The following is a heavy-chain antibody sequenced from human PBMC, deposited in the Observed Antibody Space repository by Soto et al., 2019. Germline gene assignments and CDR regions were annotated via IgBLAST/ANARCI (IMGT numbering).Heavy chain of an antibody. V-gene: IGHV3-7*01. Sequence: EVQLVESGGGLVQPGGSLRLHCAVSGFSFSNYWMSWVRQAPGKRPEWVANINQDGSAKYYVDSVKGRFTISRENAKNSRYLQMNSRRLEDTAVYYWARDIVWFGTEGDYWGQGTLVTVSS. CDR2: INQDGSAK. CDR1: GFSFSNYW. D-gene: IGHD3-10*01. CDR3: ARDIVWFGTEGDY. J-gene: IGHJ4*02.